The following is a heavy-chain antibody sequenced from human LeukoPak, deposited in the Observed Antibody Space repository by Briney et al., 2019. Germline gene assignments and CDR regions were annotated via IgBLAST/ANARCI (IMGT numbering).Heavy chain of an antibody. D-gene: IGHD5-12*01. Sequence: PGGSLRLSCAASGFTFSSYEMNWVRQAPGKGLEWVSYISGSGRTMSYADSVKGRFTISRDNAKNPLYLQMNSLRVEDTAVYHCARGGLYGYDVFDYWGQGTLVTVSS. J-gene: IGHJ4*02. CDR1: GFTFSSYE. CDR2: ISGSGRTM. V-gene: IGHV3-48*03. CDR3: ARGGLYGYDVFDY.